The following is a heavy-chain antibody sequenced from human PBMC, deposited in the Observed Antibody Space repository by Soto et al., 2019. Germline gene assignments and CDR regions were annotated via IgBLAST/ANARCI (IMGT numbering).Heavy chain of an antibody. J-gene: IGHJ4*02. CDR3: AKARVRIVGANSFDY. CDR2: ISDDGDKR. Sequence: GGSLRLSCVGSGFTFSNYGMHWVRQPPGKGLEWVALISDDGDKRYYADSVRSRLIISRDNSKDTLYLQMNSLGPDDTAVYFCAKARVRIVGANSFDYWGQGTPVTDSS. V-gene: IGHV3-30*18. D-gene: IGHD1-26*01. CDR1: GFTFSNYG.